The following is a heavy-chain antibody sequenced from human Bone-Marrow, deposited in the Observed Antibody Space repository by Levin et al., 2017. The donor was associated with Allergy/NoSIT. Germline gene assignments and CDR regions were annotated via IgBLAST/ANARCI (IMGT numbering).Heavy chain of an antibody. CDR2: ISSSGSTI. V-gene: IGHV3-11*01. CDR3: ARERFLEWTNYYYGMDV. J-gene: IGHJ6*02. CDR1: GFTFSDYY. D-gene: IGHD3-3*01. Sequence: GGSLRLSCAASGFTFSDYYMSWIRQAPGKGLEWVSYISSSGSTIYYADSVKGRFTISRDNAKNSLYLQMNSLRAEDTAVYYCARERFLEWTNYYYGMDVWGQGTTVTVSS.